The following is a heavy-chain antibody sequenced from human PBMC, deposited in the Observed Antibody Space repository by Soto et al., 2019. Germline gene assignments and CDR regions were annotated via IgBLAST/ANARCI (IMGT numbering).Heavy chain of an antibody. Sequence: PSETLSLTCSVSGDSIKRNYSYWAWVRQSPGKGLEWIASIYYSGTTYYNPSLKSRVSISMDTSASHFSLKLTSATAADTAIYFCVRHKLLIGPAQLDIWGQGDRVNVYS. V-gene: IGHV4-39*01. CDR1: GDSIKRNYSY. CDR2: IYYSGTT. J-gene: IGHJ4*02. D-gene: IGHD3-9*01. CDR3: VRHKLLIGPAQLDI.